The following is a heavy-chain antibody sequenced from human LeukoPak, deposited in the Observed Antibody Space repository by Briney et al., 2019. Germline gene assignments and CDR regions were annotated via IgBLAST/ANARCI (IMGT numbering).Heavy chain of an antibody. CDR1: GGSFRGYY. D-gene: IGHD2-21*01. CDR3: ASEPSHTRSGYFQH. V-gene: IGHV4-34*01. J-gene: IGHJ1*01. CDR2: INHSGST. Sequence: SETLCLTCAVYGGSFRGYYWSWIRQPPGKGLEWIGEINHSGSTNYNPSLKSRVTISVDTSKHQFSLKLSSVTAADTAVYYCASEPSHTRSGYFQHWGQGTLVTVSS.